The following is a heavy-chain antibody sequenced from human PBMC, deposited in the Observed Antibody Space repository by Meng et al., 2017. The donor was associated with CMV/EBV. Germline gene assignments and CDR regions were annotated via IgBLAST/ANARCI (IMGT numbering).Heavy chain of an antibody. J-gene: IGHJ6*02. D-gene: IGHD3-22*01. CDR1: GFTFSSYG. Sequence: GESLKISCAASGFTFSSYGMHWVRQAPGKGLEWVAVIRYDGSNKYYADSVKGRFTISRDNSKNTLYLQMNSLRAEDTAVYYCAKRSNGYWDYYYYYGMDVWGQGTTVTVSS. V-gene: IGHV3-30*02. CDR2: IRYDGSNK. CDR3: AKRSNGYWDYYYYYGMDV.